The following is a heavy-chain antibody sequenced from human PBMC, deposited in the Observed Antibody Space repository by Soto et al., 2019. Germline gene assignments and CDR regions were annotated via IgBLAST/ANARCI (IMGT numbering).Heavy chain of an antibody. CDR2: TYYRSKWYN. Sequence: SQTLSLTCAISGDSVSSNSAAWNWIRQSPSRGLEWLGRTYYRSKWYNDYAVSVKSRITINPDTSKNQFSLQLNSVTPEDTAVYYCARDHARYCSGGSCYFFDYWGQGTLVTVSS. V-gene: IGHV6-1*01. CDR3: ARDHARYCSGGSCYFFDY. J-gene: IGHJ4*02. CDR1: GDSVSSNSAA. D-gene: IGHD2-15*01.